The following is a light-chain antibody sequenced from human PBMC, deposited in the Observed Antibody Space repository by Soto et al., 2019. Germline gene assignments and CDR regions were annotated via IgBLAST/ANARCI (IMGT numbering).Light chain of an antibody. V-gene: IGKV1-39*01. Sequence: DIQMTQSPSSLSGSVGDRVTITCRASQHIGNFLNWYQKKPGKAPKLLIYAASSLPSGFQSGFSGTGSGPNFTLTTTALQPEDFATYYCQQSFNTPWTFGQGTEVAI. CDR3: QQSFNTPWT. J-gene: IGKJ1*01. CDR1: QHIGNF. CDR2: AAS.